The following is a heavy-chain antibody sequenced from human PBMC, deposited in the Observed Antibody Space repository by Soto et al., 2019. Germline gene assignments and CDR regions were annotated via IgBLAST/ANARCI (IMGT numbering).Heavy chain of an antibody. CDR2: ISSDSYYI. CDR3: ARGGSGWSRDY. CDR1: GFTFSTCA. V-gene: IGHV3-21*01. J-gene: IGHJ4*02. D-gene: IGHD6-19*01. Sequence: GGSLRLSCVASGFTFSTCAMNWVRQAPGKGLEWVSSISSDSYYIYYADSVRGRFTISRDNVKSSLYLQMNSLRAEDTAVYYCARGGSGWSRDYWGQGTLVTVSS.